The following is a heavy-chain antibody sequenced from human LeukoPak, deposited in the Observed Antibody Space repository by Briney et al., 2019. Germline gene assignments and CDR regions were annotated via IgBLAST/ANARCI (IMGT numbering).Heavy chain of an antibody. Sequence: ASVKVSCKASGYTFTAYYMHWVRQAPGQGLEWMGWINPNSGGTNYAQRFQGRVTMARDTSISTAYMELSSLRSDDTAVYYCARGNPLDDLAARMPFDVWGQGTMVTVSS. CDR1: GYTFTAYY. CDR3: ARGNPLDDLAARMPFDV. D-gene: IGHD6-13*01. V-gene: IGHV1-2*02. J-gene: IGHJ3*01. CDR2: INPNSGGT.